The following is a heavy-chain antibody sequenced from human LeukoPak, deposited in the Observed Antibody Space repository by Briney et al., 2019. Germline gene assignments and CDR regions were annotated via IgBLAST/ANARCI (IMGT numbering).Heavy chain of an antibody. J-gene: IGHJ4*02. V-gene: IGHV4-38-2*01. Sequence: PSETLSLTCAVSGYSISSGSYWGWVRQPPGKGLEWIGSMYHSGSTYYNPSLESRVTISVDTSRNQFSLRLTSVTAADTAVYFCARLSRGSGSPYYFDYWGKGTLVTVSS. CDR2: MYHSGST. CDR3: ARLSRGSGSPYYFDY. D-gene: IGHD3-22*01. CDR1: GYSISSGSY.